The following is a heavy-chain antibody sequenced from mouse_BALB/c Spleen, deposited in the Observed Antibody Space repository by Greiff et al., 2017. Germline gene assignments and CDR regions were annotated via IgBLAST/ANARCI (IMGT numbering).Heavy chain of an antibody. V-gene: IGHV1-82*01. CDR2: IYPGDGDT. CDR1: GYAFSSSW. D-gene: IGHD2-14*01. J-gene: IGHJ2*01. Sequence: QVQLKESGPELVKPGASVKISCKASGYAFSSSWMNWVKQRPGQGLEWIGRIYPGDGDTNYNGKFKGKATLTADKSSSTAYMQLSSLTSVDSAVYFCASWGYEGEGYYFDYWGQGTTLTVSS. CDR3: ASWGYEGEGYYFDY.